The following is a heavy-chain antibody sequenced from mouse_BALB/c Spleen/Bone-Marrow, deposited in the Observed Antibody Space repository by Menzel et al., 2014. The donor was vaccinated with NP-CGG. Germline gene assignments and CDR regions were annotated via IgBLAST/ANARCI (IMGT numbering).Heavy chain of an antibody. CDR3: ARIYYGNYY. D-gene: IGHD2-1*01. V-gene: IGHV1-54*01. CDR1: GYAFTNYL. Sequence: VQLQQSGAELVRPGTSVKVSCKASGYAFTNYLIEWVKQRSGQGLEWIGVINPGSGGTNYNEKFKGKATLTADKSSSTAYMQLSSLTSDDSAVYFCARIYYGNYYWGQGTTLTVSS. J-gene: IGHJ2*01. CDR2: INPGSGGT.